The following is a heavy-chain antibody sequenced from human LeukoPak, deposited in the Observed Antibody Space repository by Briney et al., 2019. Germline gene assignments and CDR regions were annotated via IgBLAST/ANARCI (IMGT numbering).Heavy chain of an antibody. CDR3: ASRKLGNDY. CDR1: GGSVSDYY. Sequence: SETLSLTCTISGGSVSDYYWSWIRQSPGKGLEWIGYIYHTGSTSYSPSLKSRVTILADTSQNQFSLKLSSVTAADTAVYYCASRKLGNDYWGQGTLVTVSS. CDR2: IYHTGST. J-gene: IGHJ4*02. D-gene: IGHD7-27*01. V-gene: IGHV4-59*02.